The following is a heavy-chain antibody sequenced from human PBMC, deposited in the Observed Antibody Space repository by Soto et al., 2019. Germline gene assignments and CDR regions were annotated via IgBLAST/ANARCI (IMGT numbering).Heavy chain of an antibody. CDR1: GGSFSGYY. V-gene: IGHV4-34*01. Sequence: PSETLSLTCAVYGGSFSGYYWSWIRQPPGKGLEWIGEINHSGSTNYNPSLKSRVTISVDTSKNQFSLKLSSVTAADTAVYYCARGTRGDCSSTSRLTFDIWGQGTMVTVSS. CDR2: INHSGST. J-gene: IGHJ3*02. D-gene: IGHD2-2*01. CDR3: ARGTRGDCSSTSRLTFDI.